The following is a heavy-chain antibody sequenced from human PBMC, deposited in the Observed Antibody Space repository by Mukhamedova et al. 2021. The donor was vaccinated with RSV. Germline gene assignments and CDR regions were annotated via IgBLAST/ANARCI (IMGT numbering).Heavy chain of an antibody. Sequence: GKGLEWVSTISSSGDSTYYADSVKGRFTISRDNSKNTLYLQMNSLRAEDTAVYFCATDLYGDYRDDYWGQGTLVTVSS. D-gene: IGHD4-17*01. V-gene: IGHV3-23*01. CDR2: ISSSGDST. CDR3: ATDLYGDYRDDY. J-gene: IGHJ4*02.